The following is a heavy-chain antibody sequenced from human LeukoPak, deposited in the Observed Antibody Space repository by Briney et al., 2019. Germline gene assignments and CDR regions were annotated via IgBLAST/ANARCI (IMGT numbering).Heavy chain of an antibody. J-gene: IGHJ4*02. Sequence: GGSLRLSCAASGFTFGNHWMSWVRQAPGKGPEWVAHINIDGSEKCYVDSVKGRFTIYRDNTKNSLDLQMSSLKVEDTAVYYCARDKVTYWGPGTLVTVSS. CDR1: GFTFGNHW. CDR2: INIDGSEK. V-gene: IGHV3-7*01. CDR3: ARDKVTY.